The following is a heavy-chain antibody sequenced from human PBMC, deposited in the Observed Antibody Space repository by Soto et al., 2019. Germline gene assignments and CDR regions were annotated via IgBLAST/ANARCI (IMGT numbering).Heavy chain of an antibody. J-gene: IGHJ6*02. CDR1: GGTFSSYA. CDR3: ARSQGSSTSLEIYYYYYYGMDV. CDR2: IIPISGTA. D-gene: IGHD2-2*01. Sequence: QVQLVQSGAEVKKPGSSVKVSCKASGGTFSSYAISWVRQAPGQGLEWMGGIIPISGTANYAQKFQGRVTITADESTSTAYVELSSVRSEDTAVYYCARSQGSSTSLEIYYYYYYGMDVWGQGTTVTVSS. V-gene: IGHV1-69*01.